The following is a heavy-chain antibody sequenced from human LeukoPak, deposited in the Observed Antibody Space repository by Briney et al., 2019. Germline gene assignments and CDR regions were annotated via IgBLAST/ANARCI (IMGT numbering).Heavy chain of an antibody. J-gene: IGHJ4*02. Sequence: PGGSLRLSCAASGFTFTRYWMSWVRQAPGKGLEWVAGIKQDGSEKHYVDSVKGRFTISRDNAKNSVYLQMNSLSDDDTAVYYCARDGEYVMPPFDYWGQGILVTVSS. D-gene: IGHD3-16*01. V-gene: IGHV3-7*01. CDR3: ARDGEYVMPPFDY. CDR1: GFTFTRYW. CDR2: IKQDGSEK.